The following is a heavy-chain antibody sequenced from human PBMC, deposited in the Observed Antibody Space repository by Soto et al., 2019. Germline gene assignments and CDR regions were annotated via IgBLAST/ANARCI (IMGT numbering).Heavy chain of an antibody. Sequence: GGSLRLSCAASGFTFSSYAMHWVRQAPGKGLEWVAVISYDGSNKYYADSVKGRFTIPRDNSKNTLYLQMNSLRAEDTAVYYCARSLIAAAGYVIHYYYGMDVWGQGTTVTVSS. CDR1: GFTFSSYA. J-gene: IGHJ6*02. CDR3: ARSLIAAAGYVIHYYYGMDV. D-gene: IGHD6-13*01. CDR2: ISYDGSNK. V-gene: IGHV3-30-3*01.